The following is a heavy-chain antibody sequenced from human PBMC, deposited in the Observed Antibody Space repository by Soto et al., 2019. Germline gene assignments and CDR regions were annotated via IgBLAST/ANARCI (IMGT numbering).Heavy chain of an antibody. Sequence: GGSLRLSCAASGFTFSDNYMTWIRQAPGRGLEWVAYISDSGNIIYYADSVQGRFTVSRDNAKNSLYLQMNSLSAEDTAVYYCARRTRGAGWFDPWGQGTLVTVSS. CDR3: ARRTRGAGWFDP. CDR1: GFTFSDNY. J-gene: IGHJ5*02. D-gene: IGHD6-19*01. CDR2: ISDSGNII. V-gene: IGHV3-11*01.